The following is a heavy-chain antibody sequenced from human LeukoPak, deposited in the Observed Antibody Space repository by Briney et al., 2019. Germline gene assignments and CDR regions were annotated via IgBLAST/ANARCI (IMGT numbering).Heavy chain of an antibody. J-gene: IGHJ5*02. Sequence: SETLSLTCAVSGYSISSGYYWGWIRQSPVKGLEWIGSTYHNGNTYFNPSLKSRVTISVDRYKNHFSLKVNSVTAADTALYYCVREHSSSSGSDWFAPWGQGTLVTFSS. CDR1: GYSISSGYY. V-gene: IGHV4-38-2*02. D-gene: IGHD2-2*01. CDR3: VREHSSSSGSDWFAP. CDR2: TYHNGNT.